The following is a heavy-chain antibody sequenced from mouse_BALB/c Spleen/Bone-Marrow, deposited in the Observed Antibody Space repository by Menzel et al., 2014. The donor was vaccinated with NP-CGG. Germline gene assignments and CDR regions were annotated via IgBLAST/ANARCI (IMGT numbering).Heavy chain of an antibody. D-gene: IGHD4-1*01. CDR2: IWGGGST. CDR1: GFSLTSYG. J-gene: IGHJ4*01. CDR3: ARNRDWDGAMDY. V-gene: IGHV2-2*03. Sequence: VKLVESGHGLVQPSQSLSITCTVSGFSLTSYGVYWVRQSPGKGLEWLGVIWGGGSTDYNAAFISRLSISKDNSKSQVFLKMNSLQSNDTAIYYCARNRDWDGAMDYWGQGTSVTVSS.